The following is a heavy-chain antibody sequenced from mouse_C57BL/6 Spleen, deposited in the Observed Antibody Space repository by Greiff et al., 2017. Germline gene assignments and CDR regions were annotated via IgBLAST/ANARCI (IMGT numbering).Heavy chain of an antibody. Sequence: EVKLQQSGPALVKPGASVKISCKASGYTFTDYYMNWVKQSHGKSLEWIGDINPNNGGTSYNQKFKGKATLTVDKSSSTAYMELRSLTSEDSAVYYFTTVVATRYFDVWGTGTTVTVSS. J-gene: IGHJ1*03. CDR1: GYTFTDYY. D-gene: IGHD1-1*01. V-gene: IGHV1-26*01. CDR3: TTVVATRYFDV. CDR2: INPNNGGT.